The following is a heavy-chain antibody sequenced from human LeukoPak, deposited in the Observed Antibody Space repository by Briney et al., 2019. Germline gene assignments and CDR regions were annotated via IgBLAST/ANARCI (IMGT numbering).Heavy chain of an antibody. CDR3: ARHSYNYYGLDV. Sequence: PSETLSLTCTVSGGSISPYYWSWIRQPPGKGPEWIGYIYYSGTTNYNPSLKSRVTTSVDTSNNHLSLRLTSVTAADTALYYSARHSYNYYGLDVWGQGTTITVSS. CDR2: IYYSGTT. J-gene: IGHJ6*02. V-gene: IGHV4-59*08. CDR1: GGSISPYY.